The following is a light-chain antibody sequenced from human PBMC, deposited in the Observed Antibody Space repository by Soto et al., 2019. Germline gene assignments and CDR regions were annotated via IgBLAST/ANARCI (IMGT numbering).Light chain of an antibody. CDR1: SSDVGGFNY. J-gene: IGLJ3*02. CDR2: DVT. CDR3: SSFTSINTVV. Sequence: QSALTQPASVSGSPGQSITISCTGTSSDVGGFNYVSWYQQYPGKAPKLLIYDVTNRPSGVSNRFSGSKSGNTASLTISGLQAEDEADYSCSSFTSINTVVFGGGTKVTVL. V-gene: IGLV2-14*01.